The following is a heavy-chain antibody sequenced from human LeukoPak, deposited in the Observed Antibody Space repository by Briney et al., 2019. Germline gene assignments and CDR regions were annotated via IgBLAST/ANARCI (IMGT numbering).Heavy chain of an antibody. J-gene: IGHJ4*02. D-gene: IGHD6-13*01. CDR1: GGSISSYY. CDR2: IYYSGST. CDR3: ARGRPSGIAAAGTVDY. V-gene: IGHV4-59*01. Sequence: SETLSLTCTVSGGSISSYYWSWIRQPPGKGLEWIGYIYYSGSTNYNPSLKSRVTISVDTSKNQFSLKLSSVTAADTAVYYCARGRPSGIAAAGTVDYWGQGTLVTVSS.